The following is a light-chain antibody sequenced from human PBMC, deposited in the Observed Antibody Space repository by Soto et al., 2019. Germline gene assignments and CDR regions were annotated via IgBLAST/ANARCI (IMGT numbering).Light chain of an antibody. J-gene: IGLJ1*01. V-gene: IGLV2-14*03. Sequence: QSVLTQPASVSGSPGQSITISCTGTSSDIGGHDDVSWYQQLPGKVPKLLIYGVTDRPSGVSNRFSGSKSGNVASLTISGLQAEDEADYYCCSYTSDLTPYVFGTGTKVTVL. CDR1: SSDIGGHDD. CDR2: GVT. CDR3: CSYTSDLTPYV.